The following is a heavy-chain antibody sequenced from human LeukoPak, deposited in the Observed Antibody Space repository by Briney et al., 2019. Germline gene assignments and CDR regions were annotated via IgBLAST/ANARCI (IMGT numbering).Heavy chain of an antibody. CDR1: GFTFSSYA. D-gene: IGHD2-2*01. CDR3: AKDRSSTSLYFDY. V-gene: IGHV3-23*01. CDR2: ISGSGGST. J-gene: IGHJ4*02. Sequence: GGSPRLSCAASGFTFSSYAMSWVRQAPGKGLEWVSAISGSGGSTYYADSVKGRFTISRDNSKNTLYLQMNSLRAEDTAVYYCAKDRSSTSLYFDYWGQGTLVTVSS.